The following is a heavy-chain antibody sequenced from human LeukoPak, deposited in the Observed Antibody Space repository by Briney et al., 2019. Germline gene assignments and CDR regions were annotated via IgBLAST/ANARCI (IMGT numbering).Heavy chain of an antibody. Sequence: PGGSLRLSCEASGFTFSSYAMSWVRQGLGKGLEWVSVIYSGGSTYYADSVKGRFTISRDNSKNTLYLQMNSLRAEDTAVYYCATIDYWGQGTLVAVSS. CDR1: GFTFSSYA. CDR3: ATIDY. CDR2: IYSGGST. J-gene: IGHJ4*02. V-gene: IGHV3-66*01.